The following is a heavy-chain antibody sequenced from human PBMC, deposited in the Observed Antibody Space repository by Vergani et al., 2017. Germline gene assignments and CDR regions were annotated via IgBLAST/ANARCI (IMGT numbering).Heavy chain of an antibody. D-gene: IGHD2-8*01. J-gene: IGHJ6*03. CDR1: GGSFTSYH. Sequence: QVQLQQWGGGLLKTSETLSLTCVVNGGSFTSYHWTWIRQSPGEGLEGVGDIDHTGRPDYNPSLTSRHTMSVDKSLNKFSLTLNSVTATDTAIYFFARVNTDTNGHLYDYYYMDVWGQGTAVTVS. CDR3: ARVNTDTNGHLYDYYYMDV. CDR2: IDHTGRP. V-gene: IGHV4-34*01.